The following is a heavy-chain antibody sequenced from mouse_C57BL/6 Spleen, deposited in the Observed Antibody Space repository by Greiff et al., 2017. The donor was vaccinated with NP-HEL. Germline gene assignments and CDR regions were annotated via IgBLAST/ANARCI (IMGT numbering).Heavy chain of an antibody. V-gene: IGHV1-82*01. D-gene: IGHD2-3*01. J-gene: IGHJ4*01. CDR1: GYAFSSSW. CDR3: ARDGYYEGAMDY. Sequence: QVQLQQSGPELVKPGASVKISCKASGYAFSSSWMNWVKQRPGKGLEWIGRIYPGDGDTNYNGKFKGKATLTADKSSSTAYMQLSSLTSEDSAVCFCARDGYYEGAMDYWGQGTSVTVSS. CDR2: IYPGDGDT.